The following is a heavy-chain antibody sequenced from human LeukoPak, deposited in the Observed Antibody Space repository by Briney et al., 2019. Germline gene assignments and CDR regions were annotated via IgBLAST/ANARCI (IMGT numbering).Heavy chain of an antibody. D-gene: IGHD6-19*01. J-gene: IGHJ4*02. V-gene: IGHV3-23*01. CDR1: GFTFSSYV. Sequence: GGSLRLSCAASGFTFSSYVMSWVRQAPGKGLEWVSAISGSGGSTYYADSVKGRFTISRDNSKNTLYLQMNSLRAEDTAVYYCAKSQYSSGWYGLFDYWGQGTLVTVSS. CDR3: AKSQYSSGWYGLFDY. CDR2: ISGSGGST.